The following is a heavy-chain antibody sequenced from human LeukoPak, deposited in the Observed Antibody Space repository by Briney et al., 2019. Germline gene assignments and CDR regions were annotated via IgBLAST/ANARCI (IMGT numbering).Heavy chain of an antibody. CDR1: GFTFSSYG. CDR3: AKDRRYSDYDWDY. Sequence: PGRSLRLSCAASGFTFSSYGMHWVRQAPGKGLEWVAVISYDGSNKYYADSVKGRFTISRDNSKNTLYLQMNSLRAEDTAIYFCAKDRRYSDYDWDYWGQGTLVTVSS. J-gene: IGHJ4*02. V-gene: IGHV3-30*18. D-gene: IGHD5-12*01. CDR2: ISYDGSNK.